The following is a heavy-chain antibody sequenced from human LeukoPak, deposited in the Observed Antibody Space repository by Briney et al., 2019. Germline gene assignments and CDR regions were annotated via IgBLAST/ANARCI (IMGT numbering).Heavy chain of an antibody. D-gene: IGHD3-3*01. Sequence: ASVKVSCKASGYTFTTYDIHWVRQTTGQGLEWMGWMNPNSGNTGYAQEFQGRVSMTRDTSISTAYMELSSLTSEDTAVYYCARKIGAFGVWGQGTTVTVSS. CDR1: GYTFTTYD. CDR2: MNPNSGNT. CDR3: ARKIGAFGV. V-gene: IGHV1-8*02. J-gene: IGHJ6*02.